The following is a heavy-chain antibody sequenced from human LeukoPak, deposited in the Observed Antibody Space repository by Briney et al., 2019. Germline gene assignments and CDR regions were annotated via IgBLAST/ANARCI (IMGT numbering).Heavy chain of an antibody. D-gene: IGHD3-22*01. Sequence: PSETLSLTCTVSGGSIIRSTYYWGWIRQPPGKGLEWIGSIYYSGTTYYNPSLKSRVTISVDTSRNQFSLKLSSVTAADTAVFHCARHSRGYYDSTGYYYGSHAFDIWGQGTMVTVSS. CDR3: ARHSRGYYDSTGYYYGSHAFDI. V-gene: IGHV4-39*01. J-gene: IGHJ3*02. CDR1: GGSIIRSTYY. CDR2: IYYSGTT.